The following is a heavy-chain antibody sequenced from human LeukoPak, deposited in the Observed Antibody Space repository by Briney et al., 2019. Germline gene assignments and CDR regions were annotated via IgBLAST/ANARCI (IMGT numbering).Heavy chain of an antibody. CDR2: INHSGST. CDR3: ARHFGPAARSFFDY. V-gene: IGHV4-34*01. Sequence: SETLSLTCAVYGGSFSGYYWSWIRQPPGKGLEWIGEINHSGSTNYNPSLKSRVTISVDTSKNQFSLKLSSVTAADTAVYYCARHFGPAARSFFDYWGQGTLVTVSS. CDR1: GGSFSGYY. J-gene: IGHJ4*02. D-gene: IGHD2-2*01.